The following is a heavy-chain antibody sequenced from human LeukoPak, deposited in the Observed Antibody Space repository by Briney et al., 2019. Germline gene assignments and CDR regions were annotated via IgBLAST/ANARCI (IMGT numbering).Heavy chain of an antibody. D-gene: IGHD6-13*01. Sequence: PSETLSLTCGVYGGSFSGYYWSWIRQPPGKGLEWIGEINHSGTTSYNPSLKSRVTISVDTSKSQFFLKVTSVTASDAALYFCARLDSLAATGRGFPVCDYWGQGALVTVSS. CDR3: ARLDSLAATGRGFPVCDY. V-gene: IGHV4-34*01. J-gene: IGHJ4*02. CDR2: INHSGTT. CDR1: GGSFSGYY.